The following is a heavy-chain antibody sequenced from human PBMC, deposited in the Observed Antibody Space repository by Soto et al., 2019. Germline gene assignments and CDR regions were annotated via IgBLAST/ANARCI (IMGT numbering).Heavy chain of an antibody. J-gene: IGHJ6*02. CDR1: GFTFSSYG. D-gene: IGHD2-2*01. V-gene: IGHV3-30*03. CDR2: ISYDGSNK. CDR3: ARQVVPAALNPYYYYYYGMDV. Sequence: GESLKISCAASGFTFSSYGMHWVRQAPGKGLEWVAVISYDGSNKYYADSVKGRFTISRDNSKNTLYLQMNSLRAEDTAVYYCARQVVPAALNPYYYYYYGMDVWGQGTTVTVSS.